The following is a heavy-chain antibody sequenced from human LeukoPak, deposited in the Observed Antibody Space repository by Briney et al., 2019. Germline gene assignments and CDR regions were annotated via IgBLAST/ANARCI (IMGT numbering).Heavy chain of an antibody. V-gene: IGHV1-3*01. J-gene: IGHJ4*02. CDR2: INAGNGNT. D-gene: IGHD2-2*01. CDR1: GDTFSSYA. CDR3: ARGEYCSSTSCYAFPRIDY. Sequence: ASVKVSCKASGDTFSSYAISWVRQAPGQRLEWMGWINAGNGNTKYSQKFQGRVTITRDTSASTAYMELSSLRSEDTAVYYCARGEYCSSTSCYAFPRIDYWGQGTLVTVSS.